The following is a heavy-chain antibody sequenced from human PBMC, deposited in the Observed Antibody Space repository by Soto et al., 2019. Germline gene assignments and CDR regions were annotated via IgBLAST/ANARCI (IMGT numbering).Heavy chain of an antibody. D-gene: IGHD2-2*01. V-gene: IGHV3-21*01. Sequence: ESGGGLVKPGGSLRLSCAASGFTFSSYSMNWVRQAPGKGLEWVSSISSSSSYIYYADSVKGRFTISRDNAKNSLYLQMNGLRAEDTAVYYCARSDQLLFVPLGQGTLGPVSS. CDR1: GFTFSSYS. J-gene: IGHJ5*02. CDR2: ISSSSSYI. CDR3: ARSDQLLFVP.